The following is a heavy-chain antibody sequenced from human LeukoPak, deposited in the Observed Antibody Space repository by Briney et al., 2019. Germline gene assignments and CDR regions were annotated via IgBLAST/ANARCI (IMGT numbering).Heavy chain of an antibody. CDR2: ISGSGGST. CDR1: GFTFSSYA. CDR3: ARSYKLLYPNYLGY. Sequence: PGGSLRLSCAAPGFTFSSYAMSWVRQAPGKGLEWVSAISGSGGSTYYADSVKGRFTISRDNSKNTLYLQMNSLRAEDTAVYYCARSYKLLYPNYLGYWGQGTLVTVSS. J-gene: IGHJ4*02. D-gene: IGHD2-2*02. V-gene: IGHV3-23*01.